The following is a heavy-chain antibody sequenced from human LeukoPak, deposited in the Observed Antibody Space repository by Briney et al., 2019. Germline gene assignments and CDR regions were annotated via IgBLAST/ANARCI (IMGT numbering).Heavy chain of an antibody. D-gene: IGHD6-19*01. CDR1: GGSISSGGYY. V-gene: IGHV4-31*03. Sequence: SQTLSLTCTVSGGSISSGGYYWSWIRQHPGKGLEWIGYIYCSGSTYYNPSLKSRVTISVDTSKNQFSLKLSSVTAADTAVYYCARTHSSGWFFDYWGQGTLVTVSS. J-gene: IGHJ4*02. CDR2: IYCSGST. CDR3: ARTHSSGWFFDY.